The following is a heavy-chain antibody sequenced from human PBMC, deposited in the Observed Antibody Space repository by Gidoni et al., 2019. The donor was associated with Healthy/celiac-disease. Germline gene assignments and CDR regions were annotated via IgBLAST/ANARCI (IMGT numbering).Heavy chain of an antibody. V-gene: IGHV1-2*06. CDR2: INPNSGGT. CDR3: ARGGPGYPYYYGMDV. Sequence: QVQLVQSGAAVKKPGASVKVYCQASGYNFTGYYMHWVRQAPGQGLEWMGRINPNSGGTNYAQKFQGRVTMTRDTSISTAYMELSRLRSDDTAVYYCARGGPGYPYYYGMDVWGQGTTVTVSS. J-gene: IGHJ6*02. D-gene: IGHD6-13*01. CDR1: GYNFTGYY.